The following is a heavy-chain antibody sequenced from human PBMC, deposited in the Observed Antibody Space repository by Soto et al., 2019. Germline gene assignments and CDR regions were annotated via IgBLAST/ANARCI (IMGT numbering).Heavy chain of an antibody. D-gene: IGHD3-9*01. CDR1: SGSITSYY. J-gene: IGHJ4*02. V-gene: IGHV4-59*01. CDR2: IYYSGNA. Sequence: TSETLSLTCTVSSGSITSYYWSWIRQPPGKGLEWIGYIYYSGNADYNPSLNSRVTISVDTSKTQFSLKLSSVTAADTAVYYCARGGTGYYSCDYWGQGALVTVSS. CDR3: ARGGTGYYSCDY.